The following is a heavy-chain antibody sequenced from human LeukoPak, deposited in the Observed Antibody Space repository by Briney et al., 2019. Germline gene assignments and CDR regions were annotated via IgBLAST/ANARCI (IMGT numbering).Heavy chain of an antibody. Sequence: GGSLRLSCAASGFTFSSYEMNWVRQAPGKGLEWVPYISSSGSTIYYADSVKGRFTISRDNAKNSLYLQMNSLRAEDTAVYYCARDPSYGDYADYWGQGTLVTVSS. CDR3: ARDPSYGDYADY. CDR1: GFTFSSYE. CDR2: ISSSGSTI. D-gene: IGHD4-17*01. J-gene: IGHJ4*02. V-gene: IGHV3-48*03.